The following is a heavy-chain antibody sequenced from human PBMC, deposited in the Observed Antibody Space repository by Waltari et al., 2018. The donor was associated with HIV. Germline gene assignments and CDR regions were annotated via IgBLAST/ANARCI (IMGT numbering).Heavy chain of an antibody. J-gene: IGHJ4*02. V-gene: IGHV1-2*02. CDR1: GYTFTDHY. CDR2: MNRNGGAT. CDR3: VRDRGLNWNGDI. D-gene: IGHD3-3*01. Sequence: QVQLVQSGAEVKRPGASVKVSCKASGYTFTDHYVFWVRQVPGPGLEWMGGMNRNGGATKYAQKFQGKISMTRDTSMTTSYMELSGLRSDDTAIFYCVRDRGLNWNGDIWGQGTLVTVSS.